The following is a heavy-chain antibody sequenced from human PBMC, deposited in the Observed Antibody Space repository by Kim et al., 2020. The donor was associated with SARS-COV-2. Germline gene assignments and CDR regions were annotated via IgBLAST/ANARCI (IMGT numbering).Heavy chain of an antibody. CDR2: INRDGSRT. CDR3: ARVLQEYDTNGYIN. V-gene: IGHV3-74*01. Sequence: GGSLRLSCAASGFNFSSYWMHWVRQGPGKGLVWVSRINRDGSRTSYADSVKGRFTISRDNAKNTLFLQMNSLRAEDTAVYYCARVLQEYDTNGYINWGQGTLVTVSS. J-gene: IGHJ4*02. CDR1: GFNFSSYW. D-gene: IGHD3-22*01.